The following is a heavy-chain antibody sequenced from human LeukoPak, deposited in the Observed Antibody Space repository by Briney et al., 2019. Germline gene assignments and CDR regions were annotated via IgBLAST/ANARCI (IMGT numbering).Heavy chain of an antibody. CDR3: AKGSIAAAGA. Sequence: PGRSLRLSCAASGFTFSSYGMHWVRQAPGKGLEWVAVISYDGSNKYYADSVKGRFTISRDNSKNTLYLQMNSLRAEDTAVYYCAKGSIAAAGAWGQGTLVTVS. D-gene: IGHD6-13*01. V-gene: IGHV3-30*18. CDR1: GFTFSSYG. CDR2: ISYDGSNK. J-gene: IGHJ5*02.